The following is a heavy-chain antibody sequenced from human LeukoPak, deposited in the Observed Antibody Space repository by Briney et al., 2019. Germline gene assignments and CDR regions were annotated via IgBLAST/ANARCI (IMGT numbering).Heavy chain of an antibody. CDR1: GYTFTGYY. V-gene: IGHV1-2*02. CDR3: ARVSTRGYGSGSYSY. D-gene: IGHD3-10*01. Sequence: GVSVKVSCKASGYTFTGYYMHWVRQAPGQGLEWMGWINPNSGGTNYAQKFQGRVTMTRDTSISTAYMELSRLRSDDTAVYYCARVSTRGYGSGSYSYWGQGTLVTISS. J-gene: IGHJ4*02. CDR2: INPNSGGT.